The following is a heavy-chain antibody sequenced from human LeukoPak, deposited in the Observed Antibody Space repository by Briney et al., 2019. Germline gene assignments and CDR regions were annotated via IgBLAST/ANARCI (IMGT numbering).Heavy chain of an antibody. D-gene: IGHD3-3*01. Sequence: GGSLRLSCAASGFTFSSYAMSWVRQAPGKGLEWVSAISGSGGSTYYADSVKGRFTISRDNSKNSLYLQMNSLRAEDMALYYCAKAPGYDFWSGYSYFDYWGQGTLVTVSS. CDR3: AKAPGYDFWSGYSYFDY. J-gene: IGHJ4*02. CDR1: GFTFSSYA. V-gene: IGHV3-23*01. CDR2: ISGSGGST.